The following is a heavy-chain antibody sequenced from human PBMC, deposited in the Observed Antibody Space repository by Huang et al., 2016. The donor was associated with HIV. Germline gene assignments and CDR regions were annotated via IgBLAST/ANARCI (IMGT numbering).Heavy chain of an antibody. CDR2: IQYDGTKK. CDR1: GFTFSSYG. D-gene: IGHD2-15*01. V-gene: IGHV3-30*02. Sequence: QVQLVESGGGVVQPGGSLRLSCATSGFTFSSYGMHGVRQAPGLGLEWVAFIQYDGTKKYYADSVKGRFNISRDNSKNMLHLQMNNLRVEDTAAYFCAKVTLGFDYWGQGTWVTVSS. CDR3: AKVTLGFDY. J-gene: IGHJ4*02.